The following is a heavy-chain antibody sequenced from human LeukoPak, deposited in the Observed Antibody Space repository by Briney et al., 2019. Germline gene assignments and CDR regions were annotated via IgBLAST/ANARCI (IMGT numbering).Heavy chain of an antibody. D-gene: IGHD1-7*01. J-gene: IGHJ6*03. V-gene: IGHV3-7*01. CDR2: IKQDGSEK. Sequence: PGGSLRLSCAASGFTFSSYWMSWVRQAPGKGLEWVANIKQDGSEKYYVDSVKGRFTISRDNAKNSLYLQMNSLRAEDTAVYYCASILTGTTSGYYYMDVWGKGTTVTVSS. CDR3: ASILTGTTSGYYYMDV. CDR1: GFTFSSYW.